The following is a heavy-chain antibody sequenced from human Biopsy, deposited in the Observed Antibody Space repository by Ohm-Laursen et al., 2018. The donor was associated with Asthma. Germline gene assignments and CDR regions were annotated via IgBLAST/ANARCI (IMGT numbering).Heavy chain of an antibody. CDR1: GFDFSDYT. CDR2: ISSLSRYK. J-gene: IGHJ4*01. Sequence: SLRLSCTASGFDFSDYTMNLVRQAPGKGLEWVSSISSLSRYKYYSDSLRGRVTISRDNAKSSLHLQMSSLRAEDTAVYFCARDFTIGSGSPFHFWGPGTLVTVSS. V-gene: IGHV3-21*01. CDR3: ARDFTIGSGSPFHF. D-gene: IGHD3-10*01.